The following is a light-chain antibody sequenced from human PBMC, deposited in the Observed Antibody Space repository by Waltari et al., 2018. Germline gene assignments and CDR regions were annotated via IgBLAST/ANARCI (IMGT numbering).Light chain of an antibody. CDR2: LSS. CDR3: QQYNSGLT. Sequence: DIVMTQSPLSLPVTPGEPASISCRSSQSLLYSDGKNYLDWYLQKPGQSPQLLIYLSSDRASGVPDRFSGSGSGTDFTLKISRVEAEDVGIYYCQQYNSGLTFGGGTKVEIK. CDR1: QSLLYSDGKNY. J-gene: IGKJ4*01. V-gene: IGKV2-28*01.